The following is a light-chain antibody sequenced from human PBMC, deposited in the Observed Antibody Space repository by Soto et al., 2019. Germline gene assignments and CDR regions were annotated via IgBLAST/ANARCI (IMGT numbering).Light chain of an antibody. Sequence: QSALTQPRSVSGSPGQSVTISCTGTSSDVGGYNYVSWYQHHPGKAPKLMIYDVSKRPSGVPDRFSGSKSGNTASLTISGLQAEDEAEYYCCSYAGSYVFGTGTKLTVL. CDR3: CSYAGSYV. CDR2: DVS. V-gene: IGLV2-11*01. J-gene: IGLJ1*01. CDR1: SSDVGGYNY.